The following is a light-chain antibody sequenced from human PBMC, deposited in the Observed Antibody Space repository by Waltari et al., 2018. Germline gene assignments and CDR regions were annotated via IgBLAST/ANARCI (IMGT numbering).Light chain of an antibody. J-gene: IGKJ2*01. CDR3: QQYGRSPPT. V-gene: IGKV3-20*01. CDR1: QSVSNNY. CDR2: GAS. Sequence: EIVLTQSPGTLSLSPGERATLSCWASQSVSNNYLAWYQQKPGQAPRLRIFGASSRATGIPDRFSCSGSGTDFTLTISRLEPEDFAVYSCQQYGRSPPTFGQGTKLEIK.